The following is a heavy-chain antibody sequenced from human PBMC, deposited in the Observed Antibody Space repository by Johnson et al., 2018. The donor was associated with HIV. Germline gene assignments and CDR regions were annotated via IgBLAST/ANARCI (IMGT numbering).Heavy chain of an antibody. D-gene: IGHD3-10*01. CDR3: ARAGVTMVRGGGHAFDI. Sequence: VQLVESGGGLVQPGGSLRLSCSASGFTFSPFWMTWVRQAPGKGLEWVASIRQDGSEKYYVDSVKGRFTISRDNAKNSLYLQMNSLRAEDTAVYYCARAGVTMVRGGGHAFDIWGQGTMVTVSS. CDR2: IRQDGSEK. J-gene: IGHJ3*02. V-gene: IGHV3-7*05. CDR1: GFTFSPFW.